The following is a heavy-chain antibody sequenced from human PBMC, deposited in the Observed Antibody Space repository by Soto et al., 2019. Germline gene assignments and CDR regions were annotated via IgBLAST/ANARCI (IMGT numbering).Heavy chain of an antibody. J-gene: IGHJ5*02. D-gene: IGHD3-22*01. CDR3: TRDPRNYYDSSGSANWFDP. CDR2: IRSKTNSYAT. V-gene: IGHV3-73*01. Sequence: GGSLRLSCAASAASGFTFSGCAMHWVRQASGKGLEWVGRIRSKTNSYATAYAASVKGRFTISRDDSKNTAYLQMNSLKTEDTAVYYCTRDPRNYYDSSGSANWFDPWGQGTLVTVSS. CDR1: GFTFSGCA.